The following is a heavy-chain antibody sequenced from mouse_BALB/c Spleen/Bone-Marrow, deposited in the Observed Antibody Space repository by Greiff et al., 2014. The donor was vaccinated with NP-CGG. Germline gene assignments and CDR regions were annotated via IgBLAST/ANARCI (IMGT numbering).Heavy chain of an antibody. Sequence: QVQLQQSGAELVRPGTSVKVSCKASGYAFTNYLIEWVKQRPGQGLEWIGVINPGSGGTNYNEKFKGKATLTADKSSSTAYMQLSSLTSDDSAVYFCARRIYYDYDVDYWGQGTTLTVSS. CDR1: GYAFTNYL. V-gene: IGHV1-54*01. CDR3: ARRIYYDYDVDY. D-gene: IGHD2-4*01. CDR2: INPGSGGT. J-gene: IGHJ2*01.